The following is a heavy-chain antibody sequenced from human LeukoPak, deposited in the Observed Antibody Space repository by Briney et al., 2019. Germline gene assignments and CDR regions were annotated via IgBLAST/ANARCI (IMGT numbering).Heavy chain of an antibody. CDR1: GGSISSGSYY. J-gene: IGHJ4*02. D-gene: IGHD2-2*01. Sequence: SQTLSLTFTVSGGSISSGSYYWSSIWQPAGKGLEWIGRIYTSGSTNYNPSLKSRVTISVDTSKNQLSLRLSSVTAADTAVYYCARVLLGDCISTSCYGGRRSYSGQGTLVTVSS. V-gene: IGHV4-61*02. CDR2: IYTSGST. CDR3: ARVLLGDCISTSCYGGRRSY.